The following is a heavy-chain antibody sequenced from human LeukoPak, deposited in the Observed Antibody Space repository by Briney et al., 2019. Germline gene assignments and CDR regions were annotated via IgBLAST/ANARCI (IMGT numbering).Heavy chain of an antibody. CDR1: GGSVSSGSHY. CDR2: IYYSGST. CDR3: ARDRYALTFDD. Sequence: SETLSLTCTVSGGSVSSGSHYWSWIRQPPGKGLEWIGYIYYSGSTNYNPSLKSRVTISVDTSKNQFSLKLSSVTAADMAVYYCARDRYALTFDDWGQGTLVTVSS. J-gene: IGHJ4*02. D-gene: IGHD3-16*02. V-gene: IGHV4-61*01.